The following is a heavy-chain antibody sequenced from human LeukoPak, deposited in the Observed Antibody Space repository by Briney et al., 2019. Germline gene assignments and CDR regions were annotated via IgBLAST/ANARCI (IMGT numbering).Heavy chain of an antibody. J-gene: IGHJ4*02. CDR3: ARGMEYSYDISPVGAPPHEDY. V-gene: IGHV1-8*01. Sequence: ASVKVSCKASGYTFTSYDINWVRQATGQGLEWMGWMNPNSGNTGYAQKFQGRVTMTRNTSISTAYMELSSLRSEDTAVYYCARGMEYSYDISPVGAPPHEDYWGQGTLVTVSS. D-gene: IGHD5-18*01. CDR1: GYTFTSYD. CDR2: MNPNSGNT.